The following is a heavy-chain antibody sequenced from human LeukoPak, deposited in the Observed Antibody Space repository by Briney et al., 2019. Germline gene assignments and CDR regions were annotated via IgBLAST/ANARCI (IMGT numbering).Heavy chain of an antibody. CDR3: ARARGTMVRGLFDY. J-gene: IGHJ4*02. D-gene: IGHD3-10*01. V-gene: IGHV4-59*01. CDR1: GGSISSYY. Sequence: PSETLSLTCTVSGGSISSYYWSWIRQPPGKGLEWIGYIYYSGSTNYNPSLKSRVTISVDTSKNQFSLKLSSVTAADTAVYYCARARGTMVRGLFDYWGQGTLVTVSS. CDR2: IYYSGST.